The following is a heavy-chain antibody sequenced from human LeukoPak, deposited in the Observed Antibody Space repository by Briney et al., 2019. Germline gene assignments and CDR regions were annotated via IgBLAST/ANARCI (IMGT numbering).Heavy chain of an antibody. Sequence: ASVKVSCKASGYTFTGHYMHWVRQAPGQGLEWMGWINPNSGGTKYAQKFQGRVTMTRDTSISTAYMELSRLRSDETAVYYCAREYAFDIWGQGTMVTVSS. CDR2: INPNSGGT. CDR3: AREYAFDI. V-gene: IGHV1-2*02. CDR1: GYTFTGHY. J-gene: IGHJ3*02.